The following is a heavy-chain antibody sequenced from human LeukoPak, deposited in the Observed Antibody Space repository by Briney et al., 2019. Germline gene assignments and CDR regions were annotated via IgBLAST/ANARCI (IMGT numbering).Heavy chain of an antibody. Sequence: SETLSLTCTVSGGSISSYYWSWIRQPPGKGLEWIGYIYYSGSTNYNPSLKSRVTISVDTSKNQFSLKLSSVTAADTAVYYCARVGGGWYSRPFDYWGQGTLVTVSS. D-gene: IGHD6-19*01. J-gene: IGHJ4*02. CDR2: IYYSGST. CDR1: GGSISSYY. V-gene: IGHV4-59*01. CDR3: ARVGGGWYSRPFDY.